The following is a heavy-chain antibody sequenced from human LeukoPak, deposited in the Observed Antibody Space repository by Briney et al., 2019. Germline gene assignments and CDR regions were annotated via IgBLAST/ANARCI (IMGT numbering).Heavy chain of an antibody. V-gene: IGHV5-51*01. CDR2: TYPGDSDT. CDR1: GYSFTSYW. Sequence: GESLKISCKGSGYSFTSYWIGWVRQMPGKGLEWMGITYPGDSDTRYSPSFQGQVTISADKSISTAYLQWSSLKASDTAMYYCARASPYYYDSSGYYYFDIWGQGTMVTVSS. J-gene: IGHJ3*02. D-gene: IGHD3-22*01. CDR3: ARASPYYYDSSGYYYFDI.